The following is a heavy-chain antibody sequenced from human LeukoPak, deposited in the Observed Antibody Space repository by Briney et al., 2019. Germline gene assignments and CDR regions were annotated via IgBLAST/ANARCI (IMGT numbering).Heavy chain of an antibody. V-gene: IGHV1-24*01. CDR1: GYTLTELS. CDR2: FDPEDGET. D-gene: IGHD4-17*01. Sequence: GASVKVSCKVSGYTLTELSMHWVRQAPGKGLEWMGGFDPEDGETIYAQKFQGRVTMTEDTSTDTAYMELSSLRSEDTAVYYCATGLPTVTSPIGQVDYWGQGTLVTVSS. CDR3: ATGLPTVTSPIGQVDY. J-gene: IGHJ4*02.